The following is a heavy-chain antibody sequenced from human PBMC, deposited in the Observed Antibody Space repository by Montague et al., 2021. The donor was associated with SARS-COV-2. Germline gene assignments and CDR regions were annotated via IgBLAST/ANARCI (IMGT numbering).Heavy chain of an antibody. D-gene: IGHD3-22*01. CDR3: ARRWITMIVVVIKGGWFDP. CDR2: FNHSGST. Sequence: SETLSLTCAVYGGSFSGYYWSWIRQPPGKGLEWIGEFNHSGSTKYNPSLKSRVTISVDTSKKQFSLRLSSVTAADTAVYYCARRWITMIVVVIKGGWFDPWGQGTLVTVSS. V-gene: IGHV4-34*01. J-gene: IGHJ5*02. CDR1: GGSFSGYY.